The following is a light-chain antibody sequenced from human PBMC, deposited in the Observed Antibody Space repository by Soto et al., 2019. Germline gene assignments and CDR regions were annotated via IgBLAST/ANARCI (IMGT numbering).Light chain of an antibody. CDR1: SSNIGAGYD. J-gene: IGLJ1*01. V-gene: IGLV1-40*01. CDR2: VNN. Sequence: QSVLTQPPSVSGAPGQRVTISCTGSSSNIGAGYDVHWYQQLPGTAPKLLIYVNNNRPSGVPDRFSGSKSGTSASLAITGLQAEDEADYYCQSYDSSLSVRYVFGGGT. CDR3: QSYDSSLSVRYV.